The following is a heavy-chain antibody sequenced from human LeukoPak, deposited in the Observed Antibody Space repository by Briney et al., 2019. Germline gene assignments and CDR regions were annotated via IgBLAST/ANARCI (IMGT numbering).Heavy chain of an antibody. D-gene: IGHD2-15*01. J-gene: IGHJ5*02. CDR1: DVSMSDYY. CDR2: IFTSGTT. CDR3: ARRVRCSARYCSNWFDP. Sequence: SETLSLTCTVSDVSMSDYYWSWIRQPPGKGLEWIGYIFTSGTTTYNPSLKSRITISLDTSKNRFSLELTSVTAADTAVYYCARRVRCSARYCSNWFDPWGQGTLVTVSS. V-gene: IGHV4-4*09.